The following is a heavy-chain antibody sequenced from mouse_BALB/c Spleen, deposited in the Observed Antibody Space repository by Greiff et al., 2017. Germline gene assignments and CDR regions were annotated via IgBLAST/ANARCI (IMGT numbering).Heavy chain of an antibody. D-gene: IGHD2-12*01. CDR3: ARNSGSYHPFAY. CDR2: IWSGGST. Sequence: VKVVESGPGLVQPSQSLSITCTVSGFSLTSYGVHWVRQSPGKGLEWLGVIWSGGSTDYNAAFISRLSISKDNSKSQVFFKMNSLQANDTAIYYCARNSGSYHPFAYWGQGTLVTVSA. J-gene: IGHJ3*01. V-gene: IGHV2-2*02. CDR1: GFSLTSYG.